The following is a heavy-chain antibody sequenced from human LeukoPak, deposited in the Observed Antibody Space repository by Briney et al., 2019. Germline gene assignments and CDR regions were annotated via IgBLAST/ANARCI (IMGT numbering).Heavy chain of an antibody. CDR2: IYTSGST. J-gene: IGHJ3*02. CDR1: GGSISSYY. D-gene: IGHD6-13*01. V-gene: IGHV4-4*07. CDR3: ARRLEYSSGWYGNDALDI. Sequence: PSETLSLTCTVSGGSISSYYWSWIRQPAGKGLEWIGRIYTSGSTNYNPSLKSRVTMSVDTSKNQFSLKLSSVTAADTAVYYCARRLEYSSGWYGNDALDIWGQGTMVTVSS.